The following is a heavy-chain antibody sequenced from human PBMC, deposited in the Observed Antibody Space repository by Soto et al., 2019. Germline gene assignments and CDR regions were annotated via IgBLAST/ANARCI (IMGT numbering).Heavy chain of an antibody. CDR1: GFTFSTYA. V-gene: IGHV3-23*01. CDR2: VSSSGGTT. D-gene: IGHD3-3*01. Sequence: GSLRLSCAASGFTFSTYAMSWVRQAPGEGLEWVSAVSSSGGTTYYADSVKGRFTISRDNSKNTLDLQMSSLRAEDTAVYYCAKRGSSGFDIWGQGTMVTVSS. J-gene: IGHJ3*02. CDR3: AKRGSSGFDI.